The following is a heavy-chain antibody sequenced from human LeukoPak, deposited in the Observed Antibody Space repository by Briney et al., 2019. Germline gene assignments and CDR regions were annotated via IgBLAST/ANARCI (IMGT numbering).Heavy chain of an antibody. J-gene: IGHJ4*02. Sequence: ASVKVSCKASGYTFTSYDINWVRQATGQGLEWMGWMNPNSGNTGYAQKFQGRVTITRNTSISTAYMELSSLRSEDTAVYYCARDRWELLAFDYWGQGTLVTVSS. D-gene: IGHD1-26*01. V-gene: IGHV1-8*03. CDR3: ARDRWELLAFDY. CDR2: MNPNSGNT. CDR1: GYTFTSYD.